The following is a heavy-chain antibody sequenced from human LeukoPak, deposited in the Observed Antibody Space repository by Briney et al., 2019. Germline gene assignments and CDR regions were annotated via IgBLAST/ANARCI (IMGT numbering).Heavy chain of an antibody. D-gene: IGHD1/OR15-1a*01. J-gene: IGHJ4*02. Sequence: PSETLSLTCAVYGESFSDYYWTWIRQPPGKGLEWIGEINHSGSTNYSPSLKSRVTISLDTSKSQFSLKLYSLTAADTAVYYCARVSGLNNFDYWGQGTLVTVSS. CDR3: ARVSGLNNFDY. CDR2: INHSGST. CDR1: GESFSDYY. V-gene: IGHV4-34*01.